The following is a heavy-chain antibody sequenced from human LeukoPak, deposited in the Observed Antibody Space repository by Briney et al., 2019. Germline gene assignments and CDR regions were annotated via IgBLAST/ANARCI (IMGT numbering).Heavy chain of an antibody. CDR2: ISGSGGST. V-gene: IGHV3-23*01. CDR3: AKLAKYFYGSETYYFFEH. D-gene: IGHD3-10*01. J-gene: IGHJ4*02. CDR1: GFTFSNHG. Sequence: GGSLRLSCAASGFTFSNHGMSWVRQAPGKGLEWVSGISGSGGSTYYADSVKGRFTISRDNSKNTLYLQMNSLRVEDTAVYYCAKLAKYFYGSETYYFFEHWGQGTPVTASS.